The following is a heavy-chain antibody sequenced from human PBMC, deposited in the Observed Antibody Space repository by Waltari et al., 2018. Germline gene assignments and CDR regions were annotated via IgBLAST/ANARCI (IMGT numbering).Heavy chain of an antibody. CDR3: ARAETMVRGVMWSNWFDP. V-gene: IGHV1-69*05. J-gene: IGHJ5*02. D-gene: IGHD3-10*01. Sequence: QVQLVQSGAEVKKPGSSVKVSCKASGGTFSSYAISWVRQAPGQGLEWMGGIIPTFGTANYAQKFQGRVTITTDESTGTAYMELSSLRSEDTAVYYCARAETMVRGVMWSNWFDPWGQGTLVTVSS. CDR2: IIPTFGTA. CDR1: GGTFSSYA.